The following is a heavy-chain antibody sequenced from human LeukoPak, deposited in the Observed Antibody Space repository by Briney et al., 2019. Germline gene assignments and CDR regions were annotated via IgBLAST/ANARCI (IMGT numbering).Heavy chain of an antibody. CDR2: INPNSGGT. J-gene: IGHJ4*02. CDR3: ARTHSSSSPPHYYFDY. Sequence: ASVKVSCKASGYTFTGYYMHWVRQAPGQGLEWMGWINPNSGGTNYAQKFQGWVTMTRDTSTSTVYMELSSLRSEDTAVYYCARTHSSSSPPHYYFDYWGQGTLVTVSS. CDR1: GYTFTGYY. D-gene: IGHD6-13*01. V-gene: IGHV1-2*04.